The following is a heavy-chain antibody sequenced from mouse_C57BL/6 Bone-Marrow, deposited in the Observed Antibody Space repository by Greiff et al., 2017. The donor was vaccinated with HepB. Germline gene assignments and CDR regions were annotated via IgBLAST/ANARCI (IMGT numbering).Heavy chain of an antibody. CDR3: ARYGGSSYGNY. V-gene: IGHV1-55*01. Sequence: QVHVKQPGAELVKPGASVKMSCKASGYTFTSYWITWVKQRPGQGLEWIGDIYPGSGSTNYNEKFKSKATLTVDTSSSTAYMQLSSLTSEDSAVYYCARYGGSSYGNYWGQGTTLTVSS. CDR1: GYTFTSYW. D-gene: IGHD1-1*01. J-gene: IGHJ2*01. CDR2: IYPGSGST.